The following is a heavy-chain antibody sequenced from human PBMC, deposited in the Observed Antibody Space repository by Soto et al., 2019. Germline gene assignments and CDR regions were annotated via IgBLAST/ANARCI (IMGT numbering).Heavy chain of an antibody. CDR3: ATYSGSSPWYFDY. J-gene: IGHJ4*02. Sequence: SEPLSLTCTVSGGSISSYYWSWIRQPPGKGLEWIGYIYYSGSTNYNPSLKSRVTISEDTSKNQFSLKLSSVTAADTAVYYCATYSGSSPWYFDYWGQGTLVTVSS. V-gene: IGHV4-59*01. CDR2: IYYSGST. CDR1: GGSISSYY. D-gene: IGHD1-26*01.